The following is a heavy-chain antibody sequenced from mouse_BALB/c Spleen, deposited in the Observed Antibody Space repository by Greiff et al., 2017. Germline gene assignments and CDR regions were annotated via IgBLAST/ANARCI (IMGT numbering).Heavy chain of an antibody. V-gene: IGHV1S81*02. Sequence: VQLQQPGAELVKPGASVKLSCKASGYTFTGYWMHWVKQRPGQGLEWIGEINPSNGRTNYNEKFKSKATLTVDKSSSTAYMQLSSLTSEDSAVYYCARGYGNYWYFDVWGAGTTVTVSS. CDR2: INPSNGRT. CDR1: GYTFTGYW. D-gene: IGHD2-10*02. CDR3: ARGYGNYWYFDV. J-gene: IGHJ1*01.